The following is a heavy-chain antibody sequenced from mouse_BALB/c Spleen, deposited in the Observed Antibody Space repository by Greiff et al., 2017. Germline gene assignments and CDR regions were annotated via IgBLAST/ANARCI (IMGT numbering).Heavy chain of an antibody. D-gene: IGHD1-1*01. CDR2: ISYDGSN. Sequence: EVKLVESGPGLVKPSQSLSLTCSVTGYSITSGYYWNWIRQFPGNKLEWMGYISYDGSNNYNPSLKNRISITRDTSKNQFFLKLNSVTTEDTATYYCAREPHGSSPFAYCGQGTLVTVSA. V-gene: IGHV3-6*02. J-gene: IGHJ3*01. CDR3: AREPHGSSPFAY. CDR1: GYSITSGYY.